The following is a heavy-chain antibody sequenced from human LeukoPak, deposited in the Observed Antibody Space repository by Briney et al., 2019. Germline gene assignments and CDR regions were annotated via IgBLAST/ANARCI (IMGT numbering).Heavy chain of an antibody. V-gene: IGHV3-30-3*01. CDR1: GFTFSNYP. Sequence: SGGSLRLSCAASGFTFSNYPMRWVRQAPGKGLEWVTVISDDGNNKYYADSVKGRFTISRDSPKNTLYLQMNSLRIEDTAVYYCAREGPFYFDYWGQGTLVTVSS. J-gene: IGHJ4*02. CDR3: AREGPFYFDY. CDR2: ISDDGNNK.